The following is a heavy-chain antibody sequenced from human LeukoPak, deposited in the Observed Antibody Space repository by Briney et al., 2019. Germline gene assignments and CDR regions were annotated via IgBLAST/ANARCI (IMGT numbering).Heavy chain of an antibody. V-gene: IGHV1-46*01. Sequence: GRSLRLSCAASGFTFRSYGMHWVRQAPGQGLEWMGIINPSGGSTSYAQKFQGRVTMTRDTSTSTVYMELSSLRSEDTAVYYCARDELAWELLPGCYWGQGTLVTVSS. D-gene: IGHD1-26*01. J-gene: IGHJ4*02. CDR2: INPSGGST. CDR3: ARDELAWELLPGCY. CDR1: GFTFRSYG.